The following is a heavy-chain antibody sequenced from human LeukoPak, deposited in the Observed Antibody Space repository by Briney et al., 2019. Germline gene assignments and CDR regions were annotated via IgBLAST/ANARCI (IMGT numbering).Heavy chain of an antibody. J-gene: IGHJ6*02. CDR2: ISGSGGTT. V-gene: IGHV3-23*01. D-gene: IGHD1-26*01. CDR1: GFTFNNYA. CDR3: AKGDGSSLAYYYGMDV. Sequence: PGGSLRLSCAASGFTFNNYAMNWVRQAPGKGLEWVSVISGSGGTTYYADSVKGRFTISRDSSKNTLYLQMNSLRAEDTAVYYCAKGDGSSLAYYYGMDVWGQGTTVTVSS.